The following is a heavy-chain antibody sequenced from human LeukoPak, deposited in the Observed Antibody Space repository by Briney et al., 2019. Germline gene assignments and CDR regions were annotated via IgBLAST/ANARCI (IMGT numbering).Heavy chain of an antibody. J-gene: IGHJ4*02. CDR3: ARAPSSSIAAPNFDY. CDR2: IYYSGST. D-gene: IGHD6-6*01. V-gene: IGHV4-59*01. CDR1: GGSISSYC. Sequence: TSETLSLTCTVSGGSISSYCWSWIRQPPGKGLEWIGYIYYSGSTHYNPSLKSRVTISVDTSKNQFSLKLSSVTAADTAVYYCARAPSSSIAAPNFDYWGQGTLVTVSS.